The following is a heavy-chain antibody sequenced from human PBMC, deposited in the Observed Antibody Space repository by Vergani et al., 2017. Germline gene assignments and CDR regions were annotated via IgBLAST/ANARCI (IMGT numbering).Heavy chain of an antibody. V-gene: IGHV3-48*04. CDR2: ISSSSTI. CDR3: ARDEDYGDYYYYYGMDV. D-gene: IGHD4-17*01. CDR1: GFTFSSYS. Sequence: EVQLLESGGGLVQPGGSLRLSCAASGFTFSSYSMNWVRQAPGKGLEWVSYISSSSTIYYADSVKGRFTISRDNAKNSLYLQMNSLRAEDTAVYYCARDEDYGDYYYYYGMDVWGQGTTVTVSS. J-gene: IGHJ6*02.